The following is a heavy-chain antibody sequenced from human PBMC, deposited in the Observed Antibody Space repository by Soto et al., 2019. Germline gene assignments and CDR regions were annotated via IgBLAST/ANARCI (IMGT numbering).Heavy chain of an antibody. Sequence: QVQLVESGGGVVQPGGSLRLSCAASGFTFINFAMHWVRQAPGKGLEWVAVIWHDGSNKYYADSVEGRFTISRDNFKRTLYLQMDSLRVEDTAAYYCVRDPGFGVSNGMDVWGQGTTVTVSS. CDR3: VRDPGFGVSNGMDV. CDR2: IWHDGSNK. V-gene: IGHV3-33*01. J-gene: IGHJ6*02. D-gene: IGHD3-10*01. CDR1: GFTFINFA.